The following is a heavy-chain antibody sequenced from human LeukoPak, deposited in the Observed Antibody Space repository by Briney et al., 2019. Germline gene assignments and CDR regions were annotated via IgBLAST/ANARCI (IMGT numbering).Heavy chain of an antibody. CDR1: GYTFTSYD. V-gene: IGHV1-8*02. J-gene: IGHJ5*02. CDR3: ASTRIGWFDP. Sequence: GASVKVSCKASGYTFTSYDINWVRQATGQGLEWMGWMNPNSGNTGYAQKFQGRVTMTTDTSTSTAYMELRSLRSDDTAVYYCASTRIGWFDPWGQGTLVTVSS. CDR2: MNPNSGNT. D-gene: IGHD3-22*01.